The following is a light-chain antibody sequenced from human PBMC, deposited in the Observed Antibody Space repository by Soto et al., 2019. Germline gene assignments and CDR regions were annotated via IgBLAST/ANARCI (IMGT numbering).Light chain of an antibody. CDR3: SSYAATNKVT. Sequence: QSALTRPPSASGSPGQSVTISCAGTSSDIGGYNSVSWYQHHPAKAPKLIIYDVTKRPSGVPDRFSGSKSGNTASLTVSGLQAEDEADYYCSSYAATNKVTFGGGTKLTVL. CDR2: DVT. V-gene: IGLV2-8*01. CDR1: SSDIGGYNS. J-gene: IGLJ2*01.